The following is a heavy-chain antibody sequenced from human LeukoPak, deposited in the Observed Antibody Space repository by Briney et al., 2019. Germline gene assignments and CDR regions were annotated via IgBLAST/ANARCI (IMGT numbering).Heavy chain of an antibody. CDR1: GYTFTGYY. CDR3: ARDRRYSSSWYKPRGYFQH. CDR2: INPNSGGT. D-gene: IGHD6-13*01. Sequence: ASVTVSCKASGYTFTGYYMHWVRQAPGQGLEWMGWINPNSGGTNYAQKFQGRVTMTRDTSISTAYMELSRLRSDDTAVYYCARDRRYSSSWYKPRGYFQHWGQGTLVTVSS. J-gene: IGHJ1*01. V-gene: IGHV1-2*02.